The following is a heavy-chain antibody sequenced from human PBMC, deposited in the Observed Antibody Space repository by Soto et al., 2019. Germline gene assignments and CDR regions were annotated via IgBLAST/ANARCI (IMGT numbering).Heavy chain of an antibody. CDR1: GFTFSDYW. V-gene: IGHV3-7*01. CDR2: IKQDGSEK. CDR3: ARDGGFYFDY. D-gene: IGHD3-10*01. J-gene: IGHJ4*02. Sequence: EVHLVESGGGLVQPGGSLRLSCAASGFTFSDYWMSWVRQAPGKGLEWVANIKQDGSEKYFVDSVKGRFTTSRDNAKKSLYRQMNSLRAGDTAVYSWARDGGFYFDYWGQGTLVTGSS.